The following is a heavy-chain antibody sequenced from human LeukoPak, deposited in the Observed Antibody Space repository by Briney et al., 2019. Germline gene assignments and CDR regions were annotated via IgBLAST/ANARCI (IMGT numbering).Heavy chain of an antibody. Sequence: PGGSLRLSCAASGFTFSSYWMSWVRQAPGKGLEWVANIKQDGSEKYYVDSVKGRFTISRDNAKNSLYLQMNSLRAEDTAVYYCARVGGYDYVWGSYRRKPSFDYWGQGTLVTVSS. CDR3: ARVGGYDYVWGSYRRKPSFDY. V-gene: IGHV3-7*01. CDR1: GFTFSSYW. J-gene: IGHJ4*02. CDR2: IKQDGSEK. D-gene: IGHD3-16*02.